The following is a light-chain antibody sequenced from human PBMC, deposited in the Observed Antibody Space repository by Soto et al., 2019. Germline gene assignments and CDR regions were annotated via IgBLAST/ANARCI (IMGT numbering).Light chain of an antibody. CDR3: QQFNGYPIT. Sequence: DIQMTQSPATLSASVGDRVTITCRASQSISQCLNWYQQRPGKAPKLLIYEASSLESGVPSRFSGSGSGTDFTLTIASLQPEDCATYYCQQFNGYPITFGQGTRLEI. V-gene: IGKV1-5*01. CDR2: EAS. CDR1: QSISQC. J-gene: IGKJ5*01.